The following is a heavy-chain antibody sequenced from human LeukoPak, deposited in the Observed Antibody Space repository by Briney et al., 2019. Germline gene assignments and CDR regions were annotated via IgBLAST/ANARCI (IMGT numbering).Heavy chain of an antibody. CDR3: ARDLGTGTITPKYYFDY. CDR2: TYYRSKWYN. Sequence: SQTLSLTCAISGDSVSSNSAAWNWIRQSPSRGLEWLGRTYYRSKWYNDYAVSVKSRITINPDTSKNQFSLQLNSVTPEDTAVYYCARDLGTGTITPKYYFDYWGQGTLVTVSS. CDR1: GDSVSSNSAA. J-gene: IGHJ4*02. V-gene: IGHV6-1*01. D-gene: IGHD1-1*01.